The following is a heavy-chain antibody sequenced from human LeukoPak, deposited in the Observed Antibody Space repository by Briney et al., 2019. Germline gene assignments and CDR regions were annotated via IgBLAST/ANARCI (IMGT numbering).Heavy chain of an antibody. J-gene: IGHJ5*02. D-gene: IGHD6-13*01. CDR3: ARGYSSRRFDP. CDR2: INSDGSST. V-gene: IGHV3-74*01. CDR1: GCTFSSYW. Sequence: GGSLRLSCAASGCTFSSYWMHWVRQAPGKGLVWVSRINSDGSSTSYADSVKGRFTISRDNAKNTLYLQMNSLRAEDTAVYYCARGYSSRRFDPWGQGTLVTVSS.